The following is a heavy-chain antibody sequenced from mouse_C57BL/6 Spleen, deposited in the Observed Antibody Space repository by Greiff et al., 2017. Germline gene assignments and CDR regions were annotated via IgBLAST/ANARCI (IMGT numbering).Heavy chain of an antibody. CDR1: GYAFSSSW. CDR3: ARRRLRPLGC. J-gene: IGHJ2*01. Sequence: VQLQQSGPELVKPGASVKISCKASGYAFSSSWMNWVKQRPGKGLEWIGRIYPGDGDTNYNGKFKGKATLTADKSSSTAYMQLSSLTSADSAVYFCARRRLRPLGCWGQGTTVTVSS. CDR2: IYPGDGDT. V-gene: IGHV1-82*01. D-gene: IGHD2-4*01.